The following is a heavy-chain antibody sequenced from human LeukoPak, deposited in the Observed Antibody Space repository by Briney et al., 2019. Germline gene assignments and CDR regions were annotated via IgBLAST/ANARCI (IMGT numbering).Heavy chain of an antibody. CDR3: ARDLHYSSYVNFDY. CDR1: GGTFSSYA. V-gene: IGHV1-69*13. CDR2: TIPIFGTA. D-gene: IGHD4-11*01. J-gene: IGHJ4*02. Sequence: SVKVSCKASGGTFSSYAISWVRQAPGQGLEWMGGTIPIFGTANYAQKFQGRVTITADESTSTAYMELSSLRSEDTAVYYCARDLHYSSYVNFDYWGQGTLVTVSS.